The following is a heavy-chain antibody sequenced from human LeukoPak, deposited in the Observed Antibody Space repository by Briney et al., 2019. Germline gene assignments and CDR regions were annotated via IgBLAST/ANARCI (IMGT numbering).Heavy chain of an antibody. V-gene: IGHV4-59*08. CDR1: GGSISSYY. CDR2: IYYSGST. J-gene: IGHJ4*02. D-gene: IGHD6-13*01. Sequence: ASETLSLTCTVSGGSISSYYWSWIRQPPGKGLEWIGNIYYSGSTNYNPSLKSRVTISVDPSKNQFSLKLTSVTAADTAAYYCARRAAAGTFCDYWGQGTLVTVSS. CDR3: ARRAAAGTFCDY.